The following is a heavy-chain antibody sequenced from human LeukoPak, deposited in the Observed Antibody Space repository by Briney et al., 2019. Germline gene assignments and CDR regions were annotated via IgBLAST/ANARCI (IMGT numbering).Heavy chain of an antibody. V-gene: IGHV3-66*01. CDR2: IFGGGTDT. Sequence: GGSLRLSCVASGFIVNSNYMTWVRQAPGKGLEWVSVIFGGGTDTYYAPSVKGRFTISRDISKNTVYLQMNSLGAEDTALYHCARVNTATDAFDIWGQGTMVTVSS. CDR1: GFIVNSNY. J-gene: IGHJ3*02. CDR3: ARVNTATDAFDI. D-gene: IGHD5-18*01.